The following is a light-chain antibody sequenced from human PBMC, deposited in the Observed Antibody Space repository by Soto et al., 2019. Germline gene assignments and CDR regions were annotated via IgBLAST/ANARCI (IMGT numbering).Light chain of an antibody. V-gene: IGKV1-39*01. CDR2: GAS. CDR1: QTISTY. J-gene: IGKJ1*01. Sequence: DIQMTQSPSPLSASVGDRVTITCRASQTISTYLNWYQQKPGKALKLLIYGASSLQSGVPSRFSGSGSGTDFTLTISSLQPEDFGTYYCQQSFSTPRTFGQGTKVEIK. CDR3: QQSFSTPRT.